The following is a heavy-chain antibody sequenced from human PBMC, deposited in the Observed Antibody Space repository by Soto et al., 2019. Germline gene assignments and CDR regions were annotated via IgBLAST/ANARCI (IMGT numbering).Heavy chain of an antibody. V-gene: IGHV1-8*01. CDR2: MNPNSGNT. CDR1: GYTFTSYD. CDR3: ARGGVRYYDFWSGYPGDNWFDP. D-gene: IGHD3-3*01. J-gene: IGHJ5*02. Sequence: GASVKVSCKASGYTFTSYDINWVRQATGQGLEWMGWMNPNSGNTGYAQKFQGRVTMTRNTSISTAYMELSSLRSEDTAVYYCARGGVRYYDFWSGYPGDNWFDPWGQGTLVTVSS.